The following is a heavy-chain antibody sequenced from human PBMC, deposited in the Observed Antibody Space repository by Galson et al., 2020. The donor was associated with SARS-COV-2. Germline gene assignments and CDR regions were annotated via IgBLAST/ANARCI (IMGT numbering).Heavy chain of an antibody. CDR3: AKDFVRGIGYMDV. J-gene: IGHJ6*03. CDR1: GFTFSRYR. CDR2: TSATT. V-gene: IGHV3-23*01. Sequence: GGSLRLTCAASGFTFSRYRMSWVRQAPGQGLEWVATTSATTYYAASVRRRFTISRDDSKRTLYRQMNGLRADDTAVYYGAKDFVRGIGYMDVWGPGTTVTISS. D-gene: IGHD3-10*02.